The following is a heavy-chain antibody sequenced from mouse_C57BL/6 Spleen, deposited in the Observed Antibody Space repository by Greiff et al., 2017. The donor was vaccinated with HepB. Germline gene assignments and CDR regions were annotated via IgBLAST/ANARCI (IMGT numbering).Heavy chain of an antibody. J-gene: IGHJ2*01. CDR2: IYPGDGDT. CDR1: GYAFSSSW. CDR3: ARCYYGSSSLYFAY. Sequence: VQLQQSGPELVKPGASVKISCKASGYAFSSSWMNWVKQRPGKGLEWIGRIYPGDGDTNYNGKFKGKATLTADKSSSTAYMQLSSLTSEDSAVYFCARCYYGSSSLYFAYWGQGTTLTVSS. V-gene: IGHV1-82*01. D-gene: IGHD1-1*01.